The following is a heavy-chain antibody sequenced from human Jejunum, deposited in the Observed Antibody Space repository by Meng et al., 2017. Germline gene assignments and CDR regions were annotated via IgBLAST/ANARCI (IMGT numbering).Heavy chain of an antibody. D-gene: IGHD2-15*01. CDR2: IYWDNDK. CDR1: GFSLSTSGVG. J-gene: IGHJ4*02. CDR3: AHRRISGSSWDGGDFDY. Sequence: QITLKESGPSRVKPTQTLALTCTFSGFSLSTSGVGVGWIRQSTGKALEWLAVIYWDNDKRYSPSLKNRLTIDKDTSKNEVVLTMTNMDPVDTATYYCAHRRISGSSWDGGDFDYWGQGTLVTVSS. V-gene: IGHV2-5*02.